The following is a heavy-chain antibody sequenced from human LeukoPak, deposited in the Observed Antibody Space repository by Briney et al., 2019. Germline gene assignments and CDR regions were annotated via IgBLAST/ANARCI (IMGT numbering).Heavy chain of an antibody. V-gene: IGHV5-51*01. CDR1: GYIFSKYW. D-gene: IGHD3-3*01. CDR2: IYPGDSDT. J-gene: IGHJ3*02. Sequence: GESLKISCKGYGYIFSKYWIAWARQMPGRGLESMGIIYPGDSDTRYSPSFQGQVTISADKSISTAYLQWSSLRASDTAMYYCARHGVAGPYDAFDIWGQGTRVTVSS. CDR3: ARHGVAGPYDAFDI.